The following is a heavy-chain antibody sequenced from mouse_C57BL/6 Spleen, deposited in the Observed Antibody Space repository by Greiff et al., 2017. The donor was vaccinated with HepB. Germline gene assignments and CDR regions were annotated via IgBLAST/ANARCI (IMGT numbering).Heavy chain of an antibody. CDR2: INPNNGGT. Sequence: EVQLQQSGPELVKPGASVKISCKASGYTFTDYYMNWVKQSHGKSLEWIGDINPNNGGTSYNQKFKGKATLTVEKASSTAYMELRSLTSEDSAVYYCARRYDYDEAWFAYWGQGTLVTVSA. V-gene: IGHV1-26*01. J-gene: IGHJ3*01. CDR1: GYTFTDYY. D-gene: IGHD2-4*01. CDR3: ARRYDYDEAWFAY.